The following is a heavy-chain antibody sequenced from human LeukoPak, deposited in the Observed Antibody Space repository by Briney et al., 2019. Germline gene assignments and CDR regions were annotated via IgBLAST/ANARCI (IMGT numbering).Heavy chain of an antibody. J-gene: IGHJ4*02. CDR3: AKDWGYTTVVSYYFDY. Sequence: PGRSLTLSCAAYEITFSGYGMHWVRQTPDKGLEWVAIICYDGNNKYYADSVKGRFTISRDNSKNTLYLKMNSLRVEDTAVYYWAKDWGYTTVVSYYFDYWGQGALVTVSS. CDR2: ICYDGNNK. V-gene: IGHV3-33*06. D-gene: IGHD1-1*01. CDR1: EITFSGYG.